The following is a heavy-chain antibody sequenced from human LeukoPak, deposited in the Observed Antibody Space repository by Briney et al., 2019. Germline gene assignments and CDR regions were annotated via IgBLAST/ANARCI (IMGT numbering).Heavy chain of an antibody. CDR3: AKEPHCSSTSCFVLGSFDC. Sequence: GGSLRLSCAASGFTFSSYAMSWVRQAPGKGLEWVSSISGSANSTFHADSVKGRFTISRDNSKSTLYLQMNSLRAEDTAVYYCAKEPHCSSTSCFVLGSFDCWGQGTLVTVSS. V-gene: IGHV3-23*01. CDR1: GFTFSSYA. D-gene: IGHD2-2*01. CDR2: ISGSANST. J-gene: IGHJ4*02.